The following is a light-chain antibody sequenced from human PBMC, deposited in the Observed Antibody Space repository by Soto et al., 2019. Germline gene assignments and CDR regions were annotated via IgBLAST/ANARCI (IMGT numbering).Light chain of an antibody. CDR2: EVN. Sequence: QSALTQPPSASGSPGQSVTISCTGTSSDVGGYSYVSWYQQHPGKAPKLMIYEVNKRPSGVPDRFSGSKSGNTASLTVSGLQAEDEADYYCSSYAGNNDFDVFGPGTKVTVL. CDR3: SSYAGNNDFDV. CDR1: SSDVGGYSY. V-gene: IGLV2-8*01. J-gene: IGLJ1*01.